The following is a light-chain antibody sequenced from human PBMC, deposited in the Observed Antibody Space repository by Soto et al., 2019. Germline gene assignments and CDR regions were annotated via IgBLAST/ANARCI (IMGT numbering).Light chain of an antibody. CDR2: NVF. CDR1: SSDVGSYNY. J-gene: IGLJ2*01. Sequence: QSALTQPRSVSGSPGQSVTISCTGTSSDVGSYNYVSWFQHHPGKVPKLMIYNVFKRPSGVPDRFTGSKSGNTASLTISGLQAEDEADYYCCSYAGSYTSFFGGGTKLTVL. V-gene: IGLV2-11*01. CDR3: CSYAGSYTSF.